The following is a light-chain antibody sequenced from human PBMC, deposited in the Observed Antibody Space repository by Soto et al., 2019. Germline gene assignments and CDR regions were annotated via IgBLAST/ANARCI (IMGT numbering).Light chain of an antibody. CDR1: QSISSW. CDR2: DAS. Sequence: PSTLSASVGDRVTSTCRASQSISSWLAWYQQKPGKAPKLLIYDASSLQSGVPSRSTGSGSGPDFTLTISSLHSQKPATYYGPQCYHSRSSGLGT. V-gene: IGKV1-5*01. J-gene: IGKJ1*01. CDR3: PQCYHSRS.